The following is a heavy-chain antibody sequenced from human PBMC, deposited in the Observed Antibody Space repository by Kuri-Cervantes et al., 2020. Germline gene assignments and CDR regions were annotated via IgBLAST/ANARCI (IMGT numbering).Heavy chain of an antibody. V-gene: IGHV4-4*07. J-gene: IGHJ6*03. CDR2: IYTSGST. CDR3: ARDSSGWGGHYYYYYYMDV. CDR1: GGSISSYY. D-gene: IGHD6-19*01. Sequence: SETLSLTCTVSGGSISSYYWSWIRQPAGKGLEWIGRIYTSGSTNYNPSLKSRVTISVDKSKNQFSLKLSSVTAADTAVYYCARDSSGWGGHYYYYYYMDVWGKGTTVTVSS.